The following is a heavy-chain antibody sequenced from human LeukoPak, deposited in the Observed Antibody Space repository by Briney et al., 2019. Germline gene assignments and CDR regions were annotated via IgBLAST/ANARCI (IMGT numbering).Heavy chain of an antibody. V-gene: IGHV4-38-2*01. CDR3: ARVGLWFGELKDRYFDY. CDR1: GYSINSDYY. Sequence: SETLSLTCAVSGYSINSDYYWGWIRQPPGKGLEWIGSIYQSGTTYYNPSLKSRVTISVDTSKNQFSLKLSSVTAADTAVYYCARVGLWFGELKDRYFDYWGQGTLVTVSS. D-gene: IGHD3-10*01. CDR2: IYQSGTT. J-gene: IGHJ4*02.